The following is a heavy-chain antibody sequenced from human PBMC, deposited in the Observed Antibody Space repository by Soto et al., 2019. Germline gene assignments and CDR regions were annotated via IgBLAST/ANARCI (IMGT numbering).Heavy chain of an antibody. Sequence: PGGSLRLSCAASGFTFSNAWMSWVRQAPGKGLEWVGRIKSKTDGGTTDYAAPVKGRFTISRDDSKNTLYLQMNSLKTEDTAVYYCTTRSLRGYSGYENYNYYYLDVWGKGTTVTVPS. D-gene: IGHD5-12*01. J-gene: IGHJ6*03. CDR2: IKSKTDGGTT. CDR3: TTRSLRGYSGYENYNYYYLDV. CDR1: GFTFSNAW. V-gene: IGHV3-15*01.